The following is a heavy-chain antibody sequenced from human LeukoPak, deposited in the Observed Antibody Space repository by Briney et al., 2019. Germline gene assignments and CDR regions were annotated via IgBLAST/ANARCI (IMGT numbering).Heavy chain of an antibody. CDR2: IWYDGSNK. V-gene: IGHV3-33*01. CDR1: GFTFSSYG. D-gene: IGHD2-15*01. Sequence: GGSLRLSCAASGFTFSSYGMHWVRQAPGKGLEWVAVIWYDGSNKYYADSVKGRFTISRDNSKNTLYLQMNSLRAEDTAVYYCARVDCSGGSCYSPLDYWGQGTLVTVSS. J-gene: IGHJ4*02. CDR3: ARVDCSGGSCYSPLDY.